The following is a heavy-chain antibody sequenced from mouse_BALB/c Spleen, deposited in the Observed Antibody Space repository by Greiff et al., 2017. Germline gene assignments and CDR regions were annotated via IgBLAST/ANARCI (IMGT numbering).Heavy chain of an antibody. CDR1: GFTFSSFG. V-gene: IGHV5-17*02. D-gene: IGHD2-5*01. CDR2: ISSGSSTI. Sequence: EVKLQESGGGLVQPGGSRKLSCAASGFTFSSFGMHWVRQAPEKGLEWVAYISSGSSTIYYADTVKDRFTISKDKPNNTLFLQMTSLRYEDTAMYDCARSGGDYSNYENAMDYWGQGTSVTVSS. CDR3: ARSGGDYSNYENAMDY. J-gene: IGHJ4*01.